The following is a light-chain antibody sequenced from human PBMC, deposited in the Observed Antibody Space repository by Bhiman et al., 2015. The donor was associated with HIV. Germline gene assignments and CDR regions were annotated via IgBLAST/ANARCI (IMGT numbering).Light chain of an antibody. J-gene: IGLJ2*01. V-gene: IGLV1-51*01. CDR3: GTWDRSLSVGI. Sequence: QSVLTQPPSVSAAPGQRVTISCTGSSSNIGAGYDVHWFQQLPKTAPKLLIYDNNKRPSGIPDRFSASKSGTSATLDITGLQTGDEADYYCGTWDRSLSVGIFGGGTKLTVL. CDR2: DNN. CDR1: SSNIGAGYD.